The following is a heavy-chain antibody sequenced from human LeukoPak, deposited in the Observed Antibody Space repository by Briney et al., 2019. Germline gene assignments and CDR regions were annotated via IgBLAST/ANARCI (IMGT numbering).Heavy chain of an antibody. D-gene: IGHD6-13*01. V-gene: IGHV4-34*01. J-gene: IGHJ5*02. Sequence: SETLSLTCAVYGGSFSGYYWSWIRQPPGKGLEWIGEINHSGSTNYNPSLKSRVTISVDTSKNQFSLKLSSVTAADTAVYYCARRVREFAIIAAAGKSWFDPWGQGTVVTVSS. CDR2: INHSGST. CDR3: ARRVREFAIIAAAGKSWFDP. CDR1: GGSFSGYY.